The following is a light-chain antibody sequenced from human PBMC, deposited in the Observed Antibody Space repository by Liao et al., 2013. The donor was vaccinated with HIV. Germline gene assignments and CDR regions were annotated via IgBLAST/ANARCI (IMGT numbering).Light chain of an antibody. V-gene: IGLV3-1*01. J-gene: IGLJ1*01. CDR1: RLGNKW. CDR2: QDT. Sequence: SYELTQPPSVSVSPGQTANITCSGQRLGNKWTSWYQQRPGQSPVLVIYQDTKRPSGIPDRFSGSNSGNTATLTISGTQAMDEADYYCQAWDNTLYVFGSGTKVTVL. CDR3: QAWDNTLYV.